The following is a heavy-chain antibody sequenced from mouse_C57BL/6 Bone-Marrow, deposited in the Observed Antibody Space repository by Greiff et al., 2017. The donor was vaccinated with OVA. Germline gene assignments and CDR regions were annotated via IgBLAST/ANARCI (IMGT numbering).Heavy chain of an antibody. D-gene: IGHD1-1*01. V-gene: IGHV1-50*01. CDR3: ARENYYGSPYAMDY. CDR1: GYTFTSYW. CDR2: IDPSDSYT. Sequence: VQLQQSGAELVKPGASVKLSCKASGYTFTSYWMQWVKQRPGQGLEWIGEIDPSDSYTNYNQKFKGKATLTVDTSSSTAYMQLSSLTSEDSAVYYCARENYYGSPYAMDYWGQGTSVTVSS. J-gene: IGHJ4*01.